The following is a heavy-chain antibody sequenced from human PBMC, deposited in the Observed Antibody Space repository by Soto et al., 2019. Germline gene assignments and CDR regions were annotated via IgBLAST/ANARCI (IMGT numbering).Heavy chain of an antibody. CDR2: ISGSGGST. V-gene: IGHV3-23*01. CDR3: ARGIDDNASFGMDV. Sequence: GGSLRLSCAASGFTFSSYAMSWVGQAPGKGLEWVSAISGSGGSTYYEDSVKGRFTISRDNAKKSLYLQMNRLRAEDTAVYYCARGIDDNASFGMDVWGQGTTVTVSS. D-gene: IGHD1-1*01. CDR1: GFTFSSYA. J-gene: IGHJ6*02.